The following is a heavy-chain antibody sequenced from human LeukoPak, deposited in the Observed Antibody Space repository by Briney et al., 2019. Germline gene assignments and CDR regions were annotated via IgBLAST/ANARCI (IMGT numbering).Heavy chain of an antibody. CDR1: GYSFTSYW. CDR3: ARQNPVAGSYYYYGMDV. CDR2: IHPGDSDT. J-gene: IGHJ6*04. D-gene: IGHD6-19*01. Sequence: GESLKISCKGSGYSFTSYWIGWVRQMPGKGLEWMGIIHPGDSDTRYSPSFQGQVTISADKSISTAYLQWSSLKASDTAMYYCARQNPVAGSYYYYGMDVWGKGTTVTVSS. V-gene: IGHV5-51*01.